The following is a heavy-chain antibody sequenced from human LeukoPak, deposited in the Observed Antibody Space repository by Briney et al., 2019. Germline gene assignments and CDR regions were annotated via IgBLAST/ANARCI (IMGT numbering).Heavy chain of an antibody. CDR1: GGSFSGYY. CDR3: ARGFIAAAGKCRFDY. D-gene: IGHD6-13*01. CDR2: INHSGST. Sequence: PSETLSLTCAVYGGSFSGYYWSWIRQPPGNGLEWIGEINHSGSTNYNPSLKSRVTISVDTSKNQFSLKLSSVTAADAAVYYCARGFIAAAGKCRFDYWGQGTLVTVSS. V-gene: IGHV4-34*01. J-gene: IGHJ4*02.